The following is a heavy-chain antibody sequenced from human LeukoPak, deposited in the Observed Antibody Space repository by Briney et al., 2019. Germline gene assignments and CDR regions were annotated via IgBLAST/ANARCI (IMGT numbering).Heavy chain of an antibody. CDR2: IYYSGNT. J-gene: IGHJ4*02. V-gene: IGHV4-39*01. CDR3: ARVTGYMIEDYFDY. D-gene: IGHD3-9*01. Sequence: TSETLSLTCTVSGVSISGSGYYFGWIRQPPGKGLEWIGNIYYSGNTYYNASLESRVTISVDTSKNEFSLRLNSVTAVDTAMYYCARVTGYMIEDYFDYWGQGILVTVSS. CDR1: GVSISGSGYY.